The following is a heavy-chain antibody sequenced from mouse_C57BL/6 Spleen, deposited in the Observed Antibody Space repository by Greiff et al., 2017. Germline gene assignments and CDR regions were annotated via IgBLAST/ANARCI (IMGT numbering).Heavy chain of an antibody. CDR2: IDPSDSYT. D-gene: IGHD1-1*01. V-gene: IGHV1-69*01. J-gene: IGHJ1*03. CDR1: GYTFTSYW. Sequence: QVQLQQPGAELVMPGASVKLSCKASGYTFTSYWMHWVKQRPGQGLEWIGEIDPSDSYTNYNQKFKGKSTLTVDKSSSTAYMQLSSLTSEDSAVYYCARSQGFTTDWYFDVWGTGTTVTVSS. CDR3: ARSQGFTTDWYFDV.